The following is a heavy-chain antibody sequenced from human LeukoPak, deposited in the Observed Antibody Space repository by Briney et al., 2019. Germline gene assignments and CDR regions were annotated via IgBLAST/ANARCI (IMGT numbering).Heavy chain of an antibody. D-gene: IGHD3-10*01. CDR2: ISTTGST. Sequence: SETLSLTCTVSGTSISRHYWSWLRQSAGLGLEWLGYISTTGSTTYNPSLEGRVTMSEDTSQNQLSLTLSSVTAADTAVYFCARQDGLWVGDLGGWFDFWGKGIQVTVS. CDR3: ARQDGLWVGDLGGWFDF. CDR1: GTSISRHY. V-gene: IGHV4-4*09. J-gene: IGHJ5*01.